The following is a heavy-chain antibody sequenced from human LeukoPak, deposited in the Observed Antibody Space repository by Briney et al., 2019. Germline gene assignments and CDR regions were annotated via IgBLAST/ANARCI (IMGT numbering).Heavy chain of an antibody. CDR2: INHSGST. CDR3: ARSGSTTKAEGYFDY. V-gene: IGHV4-34*01. D-gene: IGHD2-2*01. CDR1: GGSFSGYY. Sequence: PSETLSLTCAVYGGSFSGYYWSWIRQPPGKGLEWIGEINHSGSTNYNPSLKSRVTISVDTSKNQFSLKLSSVTAADTAVYYCARSGSTTKAEGYFDYWGQGTLVTVSS. J-gene: IGHJ4*02.